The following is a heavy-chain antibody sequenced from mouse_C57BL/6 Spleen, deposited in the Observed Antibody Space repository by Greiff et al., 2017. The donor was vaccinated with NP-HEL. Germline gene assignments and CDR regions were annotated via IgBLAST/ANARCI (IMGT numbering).Heavy chain of an antibody. V-gene: IGHV5-17*01. CDR3: ARTAQATYYFDY. CDR2: ISSGSSTI. J-gene: IGHJ2*01. D-gene: IGHD3-2*02. Sequence: EVKVVESGGGLVKPGGSLKLSCAASGFTFSDYGMHWVRQAPEKGLEWVAYISSGSSTIYYADTVKGRFTISRDNAKNTLFLQMTSLRSEDTAMYYCARTAQATYYFDYWGQGTTLTVSS. CDR1: GFTFSDYG.